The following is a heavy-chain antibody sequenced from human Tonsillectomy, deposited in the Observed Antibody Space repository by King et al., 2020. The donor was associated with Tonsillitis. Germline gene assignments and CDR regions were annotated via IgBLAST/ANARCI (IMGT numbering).Heavy chain of an antibody. Sequence: VQLVESGGGVVQPGRSLRFSCAASGFTFSSYGMHWVRQAPGKGLEWVAVIWYDGSNKYYADSVKGRFTISRDNSKNTLYLQMNSLRAEDTAVYYCARDSGPFDYWGQGTLVTVSS. J-gene: IGHJ4*02. D-gene: IGHD6-25*01. CDR2: IWYDGSNK. CDR1: GFTFSSYG. V-gene: IGHV3-33*08. CDR3: ARDSGPFDY.